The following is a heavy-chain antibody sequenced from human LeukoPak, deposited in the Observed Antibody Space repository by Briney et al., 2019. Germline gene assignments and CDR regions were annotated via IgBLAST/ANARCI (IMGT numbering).Heavy chain of an antibody. CDR3: ARMGAGTAAAGYYFDY. Sequence: TPSETLSLTCAVSGGSISSSNWWSWARQPPGKGLEWIGEIYHSGSTNYNPSLKSRVTISVDKSKNQFSLKLSSVTAADTAVYYCARMGAGTAAAGYYFDYWGQGTLVTVSS. CDR2: IYHSGST. V-gene: IGHV4-4*02. CDR1: GGSISSSNW. D-gene: IGHD6-13*01. J-gene: IGHJ4*02.